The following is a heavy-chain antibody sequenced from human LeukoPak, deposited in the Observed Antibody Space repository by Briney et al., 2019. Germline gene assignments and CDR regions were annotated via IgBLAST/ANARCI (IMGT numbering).Heavy chain of an antibody. CDR2: FYSGGSN. CDR1: GGSISSGNYY. J-gene: IGHJ3*02. D-gene: IGHD3-22*01. CDR3: ARASDYYDSSGYRGAFDI. Sequence: SQTLSLTCTVSGGSISSGNYYWSWIRQPAGKGLEWIGRFYSGGSNTYNPSLKSRVTISADTAKNQVSLKISPVTAADTAVYYCARASDYYDSSGYRGAFDIWGQGTMVTVSS. V-gene: IGHV4-61*02.